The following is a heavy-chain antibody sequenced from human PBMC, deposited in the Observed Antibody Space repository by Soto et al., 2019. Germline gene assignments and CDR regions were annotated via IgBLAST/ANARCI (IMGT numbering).Heavy chain of an antibody. D-gene: IGHD6-19*01. J-gene: IGHJ4*02. CDR1: GFTCSSYA. CDR3: AKGLQWLGTTDY. Sequence: EVQLLESGGGLVQPGGSLRLSCAASGFTCSSYAMSWVRQAPGKGLEWVSAIRGSGGSTYYADSVKGRFTISRDNSKNTRYLQMNSLRAEDKAVYYCAKGLQWLGTTDYWGQGPLVTVSS. V-gene: IGHV3-23*01. CDR2: IRGSGGST.